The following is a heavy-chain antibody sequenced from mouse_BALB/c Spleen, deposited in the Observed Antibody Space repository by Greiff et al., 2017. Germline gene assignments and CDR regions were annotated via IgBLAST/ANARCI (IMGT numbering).Heavy chain of an antibody. CDR3: VKVDY. Sequence: EADGGLVQPKGSLKLSCAASGFTFNTYAMNWVRQAPGKGLEWVARIRSKNNNYATYYADSVKDRFTISRDDSQSMLYLQMNNLKTEDTAMYYCVKVDYWGQGTSVTVSS. J-gene: IGHJ4*01. CDR2: IRSKNNNYAT. V-gene: IGHV10-1*02. CDR1: GFTFNTYA.